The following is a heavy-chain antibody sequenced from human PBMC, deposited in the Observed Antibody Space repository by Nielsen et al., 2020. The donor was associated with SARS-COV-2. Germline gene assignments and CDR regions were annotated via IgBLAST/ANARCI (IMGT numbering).Heavy chain of an antibody. CDR3: ARAWMGDFWSGVTGYYYYYGMDV. CDR2: INPNSGGT. Sequence: ASVKVSCKASGYTFTGYYMHWVRQAPGQGLEWMGWINPNSGGTNYAQKFQGWVTMTRDTSISIAYMELSRLRSDDTAVYYCARAWMGDFWSGVTGYYYYYGMDVWGQGTTVTVSS. V-gene: IGHV1-2*04. CDR1: GYTFTGYY. D-gene: IGHD3-3*01. J-gene: IGHJ6*02.